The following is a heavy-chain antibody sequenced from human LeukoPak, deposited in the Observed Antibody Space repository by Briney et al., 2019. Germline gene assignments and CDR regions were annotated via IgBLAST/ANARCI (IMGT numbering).Heavy chain of an antibody. D-gene: IGHD3-10*01. CDR3: ASDFLGFGDYYAFNI. CDR1: GFTFSTSS. CDR2: ISGSSTKI. Sequence: GSLRLSCAASGFTFSTSSMNLVRQAPGKGLEWLSYISGSSTKIFYADSLKGRFTISRDNAKNSLYLQMNSLRDEDTAVYYCASDFLGFGDYYAFNIWGQGTMVSVSS. V-gene: IGHV3-48*02. J-gene: IGHJ3*02.